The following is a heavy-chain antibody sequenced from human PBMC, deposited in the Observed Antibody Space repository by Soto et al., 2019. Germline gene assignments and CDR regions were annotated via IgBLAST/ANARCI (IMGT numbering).Heavy chain of an antibody. CDR1: SGSLTDEGHF. D-gene: IGHD3-9*01. J-gene: IGHJ2*01. V-gene: IGHV4-31*03. Sequence: QVQLQESGPGLVKPSQTLSLTCTVSSGSLTDEGHFWTWIRQHPGKGLEWIGSIFYSGTTFYSPSLGSRVTISVDTSKNQFSLSLRSLTAADTAVYYCARDFDVNTALDYWYFDLWGRGTQVSVSS. CDR3: ARDFDVNTALDYWYFDL. CDR2: IFYSGTT.